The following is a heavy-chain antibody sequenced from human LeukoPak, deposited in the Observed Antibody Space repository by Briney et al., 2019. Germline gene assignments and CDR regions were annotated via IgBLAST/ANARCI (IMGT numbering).Heavy chain of an antibody. J-gene: IGHJ6*03. CDR3: ARSCDFWSGYYTYYYYMDV. V-gene: IGHV4-39*01. Sequence: SETLSLTCTVSGGSISSSSYYWGWLRQPPGKGREWSGSIYYSGSTYYNPSLKSRVTISVDTSKNQFSLKLSSLTAADTAVYYCARSCDFWSGYYTYYYYMDVWGKGTTVAVSS. D-gene: IGHD3-3*01. CDR2: IYYSGST. CDR1: GGSISSSSYY.